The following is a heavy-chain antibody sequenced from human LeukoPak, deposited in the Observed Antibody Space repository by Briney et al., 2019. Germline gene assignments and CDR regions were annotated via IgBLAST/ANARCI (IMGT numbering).Heavy chain of an antibody. CDR1: GGTFSSYA. CDR2: IIPIFGTA. D-gene: IGHD3-3*01. J-gene: IGHJ4*02. Sequence: SVKVSCKASGGTFSSYAISWVRQAPGQGLEWMGGIIPIFGTANYAQKFQGRVTITADESTSTAYMELSSLRSEDTAVYYCARGGAQVTIFGVVISPPHFDYWGQGTLVTVSS. V-gene: IGHV1-69*13. CDR3: ARGGAQVTIFGVVISPPHFDY.